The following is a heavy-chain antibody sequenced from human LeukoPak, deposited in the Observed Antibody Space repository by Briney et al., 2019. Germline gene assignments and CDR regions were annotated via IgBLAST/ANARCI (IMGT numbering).Heavy chain of an antibody. D-gene: IGHD1-26*01. V-gene: IGHV1-18*01. Sequence: ASVKVSCKASGYTFPSYGISWVRQAPGQGLEWMGWISAYNGNTNYAQKLQGRATMTTDTSTSTAYMELRSLRSDDTAVYYCARSMRGMGATTGDFDYWGQGTLVTVSS. CDR2: ISAYNGNT. CDR1: GYTFPSYG. CDR3: ARSMRGMGATTGDFDY. J-gene: IGHJ4*02.